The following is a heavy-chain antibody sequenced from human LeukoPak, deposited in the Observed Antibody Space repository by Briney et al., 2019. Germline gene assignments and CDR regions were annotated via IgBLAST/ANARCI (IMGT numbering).Heavy chain of an antibody. Sequence: GGSLRLSCAASGFTFRSSWIHWVRQAPGKGRVWVSRMNGDGSTIDYADSVKGRFTISRDNAKNTLYLQMNGLRVEDTAVYYCARAGNYYFENWGQGTLVIVSS. V-gene: IGHV3-74*01. CDR1: GFTFRSSW. D-gene: IGHD1-1*01. CDR2: MNGDGSTI. CDR3: ARAGNYYFEN. J-gene: IGHJ4*02.